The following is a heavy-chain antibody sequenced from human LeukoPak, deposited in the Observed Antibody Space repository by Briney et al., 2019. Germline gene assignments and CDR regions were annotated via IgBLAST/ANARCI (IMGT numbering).Heavy chain of an antibody. J-gene: IGHJ3*02. CDR2: ISSSGSTI. D-gene: IGHD3-22*01. CDR1: GFTFSSYE. V-gene: IGHV3-48*03. Sequence: GGSLRLSCAASGFTFSSYEMNWVRQAPGKGLEWVSYISSSGSTIYYADSVKRRFTISRDNAKNSLYLQMNSLRAEHTAVYYCARELYQYDSSGYYRRDDAFDIWGQGTMVTVSS. CDR3: ARELYQYDSSGYYRRDDAFDI.